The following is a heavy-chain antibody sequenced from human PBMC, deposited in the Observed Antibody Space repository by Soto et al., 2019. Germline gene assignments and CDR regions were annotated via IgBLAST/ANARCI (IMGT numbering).Heavy chain of an antibody. CDR1: NGSISSRSSY. D-gene: IGHD4-17*01. Sequence: QLQLQESGSGLVKPSETLSLTCIVSNGSISSRSSYWGWIRQTPGKGLEWIGSIYYIGNTYYNRSLKSRVTISIDTSKTQFSLKMNSVTAADTAVYFCGGQDYGAKGYYFENWGKGALVTVSS. J-gene: IGHJ4*02. CDR3: GGQDYGAKGYYFEN. V-gene: IGHV4-39*01. CDR2: IYYIGNT.